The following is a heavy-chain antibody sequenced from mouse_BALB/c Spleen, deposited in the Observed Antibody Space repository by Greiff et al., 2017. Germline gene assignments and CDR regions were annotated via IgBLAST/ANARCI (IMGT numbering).Heavy chain of an antibody. Sequence: VQLQQSGAELMKPGASVKISCKATGYTFSRYWIEWVKQRPGHGLEWIGEILPGSGSTNYNEKFKGKATFTADTSSNTAYMQLSSLTSEDSAVYYCARSGATGAMDYWGQGTSVTVSS. V-gene: IGHV1-9*01. CDR3: ARSGATGAMDY. D-gene: IGHD3-1*01. J-gene: IGHJ4*01. CDR1: GYTFSRYW. CDR2: ILPGSGST.